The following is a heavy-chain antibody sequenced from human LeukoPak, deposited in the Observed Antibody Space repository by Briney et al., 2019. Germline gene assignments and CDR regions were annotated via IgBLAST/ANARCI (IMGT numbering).Heavy chain of an antibody. CDR1: GFILSSYW. CDR3: ASRALRYCSSTSCPAQYYGVDV. CDR2: IKEDGSEK. D-gene: IGHD2-2*01. V-gene: IGHV3-7*03. J-gene: IGHJ6*04. Sequence: GGSLRLSCAASGFILSSYWMSWVRQAPGKGLEWVANIKEDGSEKYYVDSVKGRFTISRDNAKNSLYLQTNSLRAEDTAVYYCASRALRYCSSTSCPAQYYGVDVWGKGTTVTVSS.